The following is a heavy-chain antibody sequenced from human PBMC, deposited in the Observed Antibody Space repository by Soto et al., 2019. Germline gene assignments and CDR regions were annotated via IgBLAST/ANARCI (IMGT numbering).Heavy chain of an antibody. CDR1: GGTFSSYA. D-gene: IGHD3-10*01. V-gene: IGHV1-69*13. Sequence: SVKVSCKASGGTFSSYAISWVRQAPGQGLEWMGGIIPIFGTADYAQKFQGRVTITADESTSTAYMELSSLRSEDTAVYYCASHYGASGRSSRVGYYYYGMDVWGQGTTVTVSS. CDR2: IIPIFGTA. CDR3: ASHYGASGRSSRVGYYYYGMDV. J-gene: IGHJ6*02.